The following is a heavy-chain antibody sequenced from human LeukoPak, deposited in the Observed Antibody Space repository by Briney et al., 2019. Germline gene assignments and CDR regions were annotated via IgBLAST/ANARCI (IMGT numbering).Heavy chain of an antibody. V-gene: IGHV3-23*01. CDR1: GFTFSSYA. D-gene: IGHD2/OR15-2a*01. Sequence: GGSLRLSCAASGFTFSSYAMSWVRQAPGKGLEWVSAISDSGGSTFYADSVKGRFTISRDNSRNTLYLHMDSLRDEDTAVYYCAKRVEYSSPGGYFDYWGQGTLVTVSS. CDR2: ISDSGGST. CDR3: AKRVEYSSPGGYFDY. J-gene: IGHJ4*02.